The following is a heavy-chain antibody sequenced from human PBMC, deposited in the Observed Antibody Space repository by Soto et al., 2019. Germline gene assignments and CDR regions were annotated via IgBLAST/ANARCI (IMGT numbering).Heavy chain of an antibody. D-gene: IGHD2-21*01. CDR2: IYSGGST. V-gene: IGHV3-53*04. Sequence: EVQLVESGGGLVQPGGSLRLSCAASGFTVSSNYMSWVRQAPGKGLEWVSVIYSGGSTYYADSVKGRFTISRHNSKNTLYLQVNSLRAEDPAVYYCARGRDCGGECTKWFDPWGQGNMVTVSS. CDR3: ARGRDCGGECTKWFDP. J-gene: IGHJ5*02. CDR1: GFTVSSNY.